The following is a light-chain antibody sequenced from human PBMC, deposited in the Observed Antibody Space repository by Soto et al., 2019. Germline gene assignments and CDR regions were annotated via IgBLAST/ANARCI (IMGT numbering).Light chain of an antibody. CDR1: TSDIGVYNY. Sequence: QSALTQPASVSASPGQSVTISCTGTTSDIGVYNYVSWYQQHPGKAPKLMIYDVTNRPSGVSNRFSGSKSGNTASLTISGLQAEDEADYYCSSYAGGGTFEIFGGGTKLTVL. V-gene: IGLV2-14*01. CDR2: DVT. J-gene: IGLJ2*01. CDR3: SSYAGGGTFEI.